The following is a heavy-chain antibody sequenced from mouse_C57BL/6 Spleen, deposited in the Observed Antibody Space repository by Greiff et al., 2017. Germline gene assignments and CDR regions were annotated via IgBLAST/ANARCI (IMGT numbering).Heavy chain of an antibody. J-gene: IGHJ2*01. CDR2: IDPSDSYT. Sequence: QVQLKQPGAELVRPGTSVKLSCKASGYTFTSYWMHWVKQRPGQGLEWIGVIDPSDSYTNYNQKFKGKATLTVDTSSSTAYMQLSSLTSEDSAVYYCATDDPSDYWGQGTTLTVSS. CDR3: ATDDPSDY. V-gene: IGHV1-59*01. CDR1: GYTFTSYW.